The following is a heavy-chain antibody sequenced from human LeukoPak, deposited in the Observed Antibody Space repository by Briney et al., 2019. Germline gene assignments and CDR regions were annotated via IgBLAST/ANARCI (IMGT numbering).Heavy chain of an antibody. V-gene: IGHV7-4-1*02. Sequence: RASVKVSCKASGYTFTSYAMNWVRQAPGQGLEWMGWINTNTGNPTYAQGFTGRFVFSLDTSVSTAYLQISSLKAEDTAVYYCARPMAVAPRYWYFDLWGRGTLVTVSS. CDR3: ARPMAVAPRYWYFDL. CDR1: GYTFTSYA. CDR2: INTNTGNP. J-gene: IGHJ2*01. D-gene: IGHD6-19*01.